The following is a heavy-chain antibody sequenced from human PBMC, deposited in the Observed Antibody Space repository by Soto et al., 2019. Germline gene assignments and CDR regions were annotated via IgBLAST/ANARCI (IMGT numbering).Heavy chain of an antibody. J-gene: IGHJ6*02. D-gene: IGHD2-2*01. Sequence: EVQLLESGGGLVQPGGSLRLSCAASGFTFSSYAMSWVRQAPGKGLEWVSAISGSGGSTYYADSVKGRFTISRDNSKNTLYLQMNSLRAEDTAVYYCAKGKYCSSTSCPSYYGMDVWGQGTTVTVSS. CDR3: AKGKYCSSTSCPSYYGMDV. CDR1: GFTFSSYA. CDR2: ISGSGGST. V-gene: IGHV3-23*01.